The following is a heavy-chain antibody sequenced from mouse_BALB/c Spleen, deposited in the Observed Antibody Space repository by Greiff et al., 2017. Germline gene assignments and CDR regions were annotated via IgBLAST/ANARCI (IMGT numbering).Heavy chain of an antibody. V-gene: IGHV5-4*02. CDR3: ARDNYRYDGAMDY. Sequence: VQLKESGGGLVKPGGSLKLSCAASGFTFSDYYMYWVRQTPEKRLEWVATISDGGSYTYYPDSVKGRFTISRDNAKNNLYLQMSSLKSEDTAMYYCARDNYRYDGAMDYWGQGTSVTVSS. D-gene: IGHD2-14*01. CDR2: ISDGGSYT. CDR1: GFTFSDYY. J-gene: IGHJ4*01.